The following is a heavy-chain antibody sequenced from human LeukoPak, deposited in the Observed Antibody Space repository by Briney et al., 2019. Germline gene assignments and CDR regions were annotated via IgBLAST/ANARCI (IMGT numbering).Heavy chain of an antibody. CDR1: GGSISSGDYY. CDR2: IYYSGST. D-gene: IGHD3-22*01. J-gene: IGHJ4*02. V-gene: IGHV4-30-4*02. CDR3: ARGRVYYYDSSGYSMYYFDY. Sequence: SETLSLTCTVSGGSISSGDYYWNWIRQPPGKGLEWIGYIYYSGSTYYNPSLKSRVTISVDTSKNQFSLKLSSVTAADTAVYYCARGRVYYYDSSGYSMYYFDYWGQGTLVTVSS.